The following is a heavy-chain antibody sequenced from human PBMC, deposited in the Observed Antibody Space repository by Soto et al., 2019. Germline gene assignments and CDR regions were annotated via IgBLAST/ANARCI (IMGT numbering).Heavy chain of an antibody. D-gene: IGHD6-13*01. CDR1: GFTFSSYG. CDR3: AKGPPSSGIAGYFDY. CDR2: ISYDGSNK. V-gene: IGHV3-30*18. J-gene: IGHJ4*02. Sequence: GGSLRLSCAASGFTFSSYGMHWVRQAPGKGLEWVAVISYDGSNKYYADSVKGRFTISRDNSKNTLYLQMNSLRAEDTAVYYCAKGPPSSGIAGYFDYWGQGTLVTVSS.